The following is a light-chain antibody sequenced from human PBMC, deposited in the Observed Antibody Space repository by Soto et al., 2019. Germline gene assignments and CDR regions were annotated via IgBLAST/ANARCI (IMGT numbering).Light chain of an antibody. CDR2: DVT. V-gene: IGLV2-11*01. CDR1: TSDVGGYNY. J-gene: IGLJ2*01. Sequence: QSALTQPPSVSGSPGQSVTISCTGTTSDVGGYNYVSWFQQHPGEAPKLMIYDVTKRPSGVPDRFSGSKSGNTASLTISGLQAEDEADYYCYSYAGSYTLVFGGGTKLIVL. CDR3: YSYAGSYTLV.